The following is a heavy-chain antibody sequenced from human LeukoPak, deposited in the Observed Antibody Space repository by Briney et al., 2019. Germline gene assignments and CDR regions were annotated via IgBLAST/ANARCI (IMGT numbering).Heavy chain of an antibody. CDR3: ARKDYGSGSFSRSFGY. CDR2: IYHSGST. D-gene: IGHD3-10*01. Sequence: SETLSLTCVVSGGSISSSNWWSWVRQPPGKGLEWIGEIYHSGSTNYNPSLKSRVTISVDKSKNQFSLKLSSVTAAGTAVYYCARKDYGSGSFSRSFGYWGQGTLVTVSS. V-gene: IGHV4-4*02. J-gene: IGHJ4*02. CDR1: GGSISSSNW.